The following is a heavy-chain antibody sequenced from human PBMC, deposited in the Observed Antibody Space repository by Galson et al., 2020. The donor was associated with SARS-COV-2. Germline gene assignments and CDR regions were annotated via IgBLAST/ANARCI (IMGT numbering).Heavy chain of an antibody. J-gene: IGHJ4*02. D-gene: IGHD3-3*01. Sequence: SETLSLTCTVSGASVTGTTYYWNWIRQPAGNGLEWIGHIYSSGSANYNPSLKSRATISVDTSKSHFSLKLSSVTAADTAVYYCAGYDFWTASYSCGQGTLVTVSS. CDR2: IYSSGSA. CDR1: GASVTGTTYY. V-gene: IGHV4-61*09. CDR3: AGYDFWTASYS.